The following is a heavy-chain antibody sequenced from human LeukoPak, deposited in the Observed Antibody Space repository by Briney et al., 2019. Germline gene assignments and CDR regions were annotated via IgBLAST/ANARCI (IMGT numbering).Heavy chain of an antibody. Sequence: GGSLRLSCAASGFTFSGYWMNWVRQAPGKGLEWVAKIKQDGGGKCYVDSVKGRFTISRDNAKNSLYLQMNSLRAEDTAVYYCESRRWDYCMHIWGQGTTVTVSS. CDR2: IKQDGGGK. D-gene: IGHD1-26*01. CDR3: ESRRWDYCMHI. CDR1: GFTFSGYW. J-gene: IGHJ6*02. V-gene: IGHV3-7*01.